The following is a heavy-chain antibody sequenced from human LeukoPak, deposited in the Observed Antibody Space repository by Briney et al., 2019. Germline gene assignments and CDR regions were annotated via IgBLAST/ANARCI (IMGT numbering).Heavy chain of an antibody. Sequence: SETLSLTCTVSGGSISTSNYYWGWIRQPPGKGLEWIGSIYYSGSTYYNVSLKSRVTISVDTSKNQFSLKLSSVTAADTAVYYCARRGVRGYSYPGPSDAFDIWGQGTMVTVSS. CDR2: IYYSGST. V-gene: IGHV4-39*01. CDR1: GGSISTSNYY. D-gene: IGHD5-18*01. J-gene: IGHJ3*02. CDR3: ARRGVRGYSYPGPSDAFDI.